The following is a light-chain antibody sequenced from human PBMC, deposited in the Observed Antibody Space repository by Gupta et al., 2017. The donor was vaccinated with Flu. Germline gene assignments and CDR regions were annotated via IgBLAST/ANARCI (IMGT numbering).Light chain of an antibody. CDR2: DVI. CDR1: SSDVGGYNY. J-gene: IGLJ3*02. CDR3: CSDAGSDTWV. V-gene: IGLV2-11*01. Sequence: SALTQPRSVSGSPGQSVTISCTGTSSDVGGYNYVSWYQQDPGKAPKLMIYDVIKQPSGVPDRFSGSKSANTASLTISGLQAEDEADYYCCSDAGSDTWVFGGGTKLTVL.